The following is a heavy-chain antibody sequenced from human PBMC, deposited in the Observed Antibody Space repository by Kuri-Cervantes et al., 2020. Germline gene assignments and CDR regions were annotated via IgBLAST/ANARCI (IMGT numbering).Heavy chain of an antibody. CDR3: ARDLPPSS. J-gene: IGHJ5*02. Sequence: GESLKISCAASGFTFSSYGMHWVRQAPGKGLEWVAVISYDGSNKYYADSVKGRFTISRDNAKNSLYLQMNSLRAEDTAVYSCARDLPPSSWGQGTLVTVSS. V-gene: IGHV3-30*03. CDR2: ISYDGSNK. CDR1: GFTFSSYG.